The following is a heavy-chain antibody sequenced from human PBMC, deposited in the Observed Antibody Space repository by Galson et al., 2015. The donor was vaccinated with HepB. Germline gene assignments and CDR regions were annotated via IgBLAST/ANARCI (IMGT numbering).Heavy chain of an antibody. CDR1: GYTFTNYD. D-gene: IGHD4-17*01. Sequence: SVKVSCKASGYTFTNYDINWVRQATGQGLEWMGWMNPNSANTGYAQKFQGRVTMTRNTSISTAYMELSSLRSEDTAMYYCARGKRLRGRRTYYYMDVWGKGTTVTVSS. V-gene: IGHV1-8*01. CDR3: ARGKRLRGRRTYYYMDV. CDR2: MNPNSANT. J-gene: IGHJ6*03.